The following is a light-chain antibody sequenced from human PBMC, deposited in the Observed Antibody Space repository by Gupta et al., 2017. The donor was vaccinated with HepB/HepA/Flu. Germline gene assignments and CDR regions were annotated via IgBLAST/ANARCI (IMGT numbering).Light chain of an antibody. J-gene: IGLJ2*01. Sequence: HSLFTQPPSVPAAPGHKVTIPCPGRSSNIGNNSVSLYQQLPGTAPKLLTYENNNRPSEIPDRFSGSKSGTSATLGITGRLTGDEADYYCGTWDSSLSAGVFGGGTELTVL. CDR1: SSNIGNNS. CDR3: GTWDSSLSAGV. V-gene: IGLV1-51*02. CDR2: ENN.